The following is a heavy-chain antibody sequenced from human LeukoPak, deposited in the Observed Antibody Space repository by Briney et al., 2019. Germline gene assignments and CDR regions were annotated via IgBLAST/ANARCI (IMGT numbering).Heavy chain of an antibody. Sequence: SETLSLTCTVSGGSISSGSYYWSWIRQPAGKGLEWIGRIYTSGSTNYNPSLKSRVTISVDTSKNQFSLKLSSVTAADTAVYYCAREGWLQGDFDFWGQGTLVTVSS. CDR3: AREGWLQGDFDF. CDR1: GGSISSGSYY. V-gene: IGHV4-61*02. CDR2: IYTSGST. D-gene: IGHD5-12*01. J-gene: IGHJ4*02.